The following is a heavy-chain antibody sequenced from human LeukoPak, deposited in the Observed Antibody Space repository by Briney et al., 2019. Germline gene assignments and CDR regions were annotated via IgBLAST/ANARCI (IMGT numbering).Heavy chain of an antibody. CDR3: APVMVGDSFDY. CDR1: GYTFTAYY. D-gene: IGHD2-15*01. V-gene: IGHV1-2*02. Sequence: ASVTVSCKASGYTFTAYYIHWVRQAPGQGLEWMGWINPNSGGTKYAQEFQGRVTMTRDTSISTAYMELSRLRSDDTAVYYCAPVMVGDSFDYWGQGTLVTVSS. CDR2: INPNSGGT. J-gene: IGHJ4*02.